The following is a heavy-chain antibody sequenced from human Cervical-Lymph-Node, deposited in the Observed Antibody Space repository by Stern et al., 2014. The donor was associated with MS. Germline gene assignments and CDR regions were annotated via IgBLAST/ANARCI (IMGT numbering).Heavy chain of an antibody. V-gene: IGHV1-46*01. J-gene: IGHJ4*02. CDR1: VYSFTSHY. D-gene: IGHD3/OR15-3a*01. Sequence: VQLVESGAEVKKPGASVKVSCKASVYSFTSHYMHWVRQAPGQGLEWVVIINPSCDSASYAQKLQGRVTMTRDTSTSTVYMELSSLRSEDTAVYYCASGTGSKRPTGNYWGQGTLVTVSS. CDR3: ASGTGSKRPTGNY. CDR2: INPSCDSA.